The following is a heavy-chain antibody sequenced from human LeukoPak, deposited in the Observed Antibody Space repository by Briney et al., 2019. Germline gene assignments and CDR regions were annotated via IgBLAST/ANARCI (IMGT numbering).Heavy chain of an antibody. J-gene: IGHJ4*02. V-gene: IGHV3-74*01. D-gene: IGHD3-10*01. CDR1: SFTFSNYW. Sequence: GGSLRLSCAASSFTFSNYWMHWVRQAPGKGLVWVSFINPDGSTTNYADSVKGRFTISRDNAKNALYLQMNSLRAEDTAVYYCAKDLHYGSADYWGQGTLVTVSS. CDR2: INPDGSTT. CDR3: AKDLHYGSADY.